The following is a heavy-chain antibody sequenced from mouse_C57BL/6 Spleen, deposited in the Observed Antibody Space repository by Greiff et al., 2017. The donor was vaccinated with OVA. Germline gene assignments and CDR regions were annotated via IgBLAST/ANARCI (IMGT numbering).Heavy chain of an antibody. CDR3: ARDYNGSSSWFAY. J-gene: IGHJ3*01. D-gene: IGHD1-1*01. CDR1: GYSITSGSY. Sequence: EVKLQESGPGLVKPSQSLSLTCSVTGYSITSGSYWNWIRQFPGNKLEWMGYISYDGSNNYNPSLKNRISITRATYKNQVFLKLHSVTTEDTATYDGARDYNGSSSWFAYWGQGTLVTVSA. CDR2: ISYDGSN. V-gene: IGHV3-6*01.